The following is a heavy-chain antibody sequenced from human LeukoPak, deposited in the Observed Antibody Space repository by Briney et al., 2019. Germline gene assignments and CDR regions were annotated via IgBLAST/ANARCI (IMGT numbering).Heavy chain of an antibody. Sequence: GGSLRLSCAASGFTFSSYAMNWVRQAPGKGLEWVSYISGYSSTLYYADSVKGRFTISRDNAKNSLYLQMNSLRAEDTAVYYCARGGYYDILTGYYEYYMDVWGKGTTVTISS. CDR1: GFTFSSYA. D-gene: IGHD3-9*01. J-gene: IGHJ6*03. CDR3: ARGGYYDILTGYYEYYMDV. CDR2: ISGYSSTL. V-gene: IGHV3-48*01.